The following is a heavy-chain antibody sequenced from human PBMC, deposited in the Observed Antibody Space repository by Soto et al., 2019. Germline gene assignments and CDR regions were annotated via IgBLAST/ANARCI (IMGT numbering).Heavy chain of an antibody. J-gene: IGHJ4*02. V-gene: IGHV4-30-4*01. CDR3: VRDTSWSRPY. CDR1: GVSISSGGHY. D-gene: IGHD2-15*01. CDR2: IQVSGDT. Sequence: SETLSLTCPVSGVSISSGGHYWSWIRQTPGKGLEWVGYIQVSGDTFYNPSLEGRVSMSVDTSNNQFSLDLTSVTAADTAVYYCVRDTSWSRPYWGQGTLVTVSS.